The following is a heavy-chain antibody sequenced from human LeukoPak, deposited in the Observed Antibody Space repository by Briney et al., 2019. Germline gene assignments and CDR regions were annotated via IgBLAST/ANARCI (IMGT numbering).Heavy chain of an antibody. CDR2: IYSGGST. Sequence: GGSLRLSCAASGFTVSSNYMSWVRQAPGEGLEWVSVIYSGGSTYYADSVKGRFTISRDNSKNTLYLQMNSLRAEDTAVYYCARGNYYGSGSYDYWGQGTLVTVSS. CDR1: GFTVSSNY. V-gene: IGHV3-53*01. D-gene: IGHD3-10*01. CDR3: ARGNYYGSGSYDY. J-gene: IGHJ4*02.